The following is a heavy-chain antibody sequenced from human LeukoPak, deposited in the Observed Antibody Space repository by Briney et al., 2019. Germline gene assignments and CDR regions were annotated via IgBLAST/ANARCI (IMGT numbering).Heavy chain of an antibody. CDR2: FDAEGSET. CDR3: ATVRRAMIVVWGYAY. J-gene: IGHJ4*02. V-gene: IGHV1-24*01. Sequence: ASVKVSCKVSGYTLTELSMHWLRHAPGKRHELMGGFDAEGSETIYAQKFQGRVTMTEDTSTDTDYMELSRLRSEDTDVYNGATVRRAMIVVWGYAYWGQGTLVTGSS. D-gene: IGHD3-22*01. CDR1: GYTLTELS.